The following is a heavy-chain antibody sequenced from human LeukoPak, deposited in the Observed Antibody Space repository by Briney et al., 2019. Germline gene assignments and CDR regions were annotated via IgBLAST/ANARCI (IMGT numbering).Heavy chain of an antibody. Sequence: PGGSLRLSCAASGFTFSSYWMHWVRQAPGKGLVWVSRINSDGSSTSYADSVKGRFTISRDNAKNTLYLQMNSLRAEDTAMYYCASEPTFYCGGDCYSHIWGQGTMVTVSS. CDR1: GFTFSSYW. CDR3: ASEPTFYCGGDCYSHI. D-gene: IGHD2-21*02. CDR2: INSDGSST. J-gene: IGHJ3*02. V-gene: IGHV3-74*01.